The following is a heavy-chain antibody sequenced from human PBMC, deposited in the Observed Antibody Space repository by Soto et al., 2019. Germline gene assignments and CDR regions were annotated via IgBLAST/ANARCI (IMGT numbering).Heavy chain of an antibody. J-gene: IGHJ4*01. CDR3: ARARGNSSSYESFDF. CDR2: IILIFGTA. V-gene: IGHV1-69*12. Sequence: QVQLVQSGAEVKKPGSSVKVSCKASGGTFSSYAISWVRQAPGQGLEWMGGIILIFGTANYAQKFQGRVTISEDESRGRGDGERCAVRPEIRSLYYLARARGNSSSYESFDFLVHGTLVTVSS. D-gene: IGHD6-13*01. CDR1: GGTFSSYA.